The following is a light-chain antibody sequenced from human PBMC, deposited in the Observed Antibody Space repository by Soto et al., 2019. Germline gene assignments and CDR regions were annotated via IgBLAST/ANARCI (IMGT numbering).Light chain of an antibody. CDR2: RAS. V-gene: IGKV3-15*01. J-gene: IGKJ4*01. CDR3: QQYNNWPRAT. CDR1: QNINDN. Sequence: EMVMTQSPATLSLSPGERATLSCRASQNINDNLAWYQQKPGQAPRLFIFRASSRATGIPARFSGSGSGTEFNLTISSLQSDDFAVYYCQQYNNWPRATFGGGTKVETK.